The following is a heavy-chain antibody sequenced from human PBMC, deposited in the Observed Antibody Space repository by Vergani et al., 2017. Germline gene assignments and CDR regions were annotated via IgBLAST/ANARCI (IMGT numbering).Heavy chain of an antibody. V-gene: IGHV3-23*01. D-gene: IGHD1-26*01. J-gene: IGHJ5*02. CDR3: AKVRSGSYLGDWFDP. CDR2: ISGSGGNT. CDR1: GFTFSSYA. Sequence: EVQLLESGGGLVQPGGSLRLSCAASGFTFSSYAMSWVRQAPGKGLEWVSAISGSGGNTYYADSVKGRFTISRDNSKNTLYLQMNSLRAEDTAVYYCAKVRSGSYLGDWFDPWGQGTLVTVSS.